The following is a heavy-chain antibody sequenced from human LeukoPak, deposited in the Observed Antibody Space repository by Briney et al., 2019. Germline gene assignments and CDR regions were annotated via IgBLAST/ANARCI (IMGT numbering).Heavy chain of an antibody. CDR3: ARGLGTTVTNEYYYDSSGYYDGGLDY. D-gene: IGHD3-22*01. CDR1: GFTFSSYT. CDR2: ISGRSTYI. J-gene: IGHJ4*02. Sequence: GGSLRLSCSASGFTFSSYTMNWVRQAPGKGLEWVSSISGRSTYIFYADSVKGRFTISRDNATNSLSLQTNSLRAEDTAVYYCARGLGTTVTNEYYYDSSGYYDGGLDYWGQGTLVTVSS. V-gene: IGHV3-21*01.